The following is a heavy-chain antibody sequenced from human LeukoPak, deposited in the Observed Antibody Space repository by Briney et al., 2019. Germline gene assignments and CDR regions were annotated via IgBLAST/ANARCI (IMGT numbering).Heavy chain of an antibody. D-gene: IGHD6-19*01. J-gene: IGHJ5*02. CDR2: IIPIFGTA. Sequence: SVKVSCKASGGTFSSYAISWVRQAPGQGLEWMGGIIPIFGTANYAQKFQGRVTITADESTSTAYMELSSLRSEDTAVYYCARDVPYSSGPTLYNWFDPWGQGTLVTVSS. V-gene: IGHV1-69*13. CDR1: GGTFSSYA. CDR3: ARDVPYSSGPTLYNWFDP.